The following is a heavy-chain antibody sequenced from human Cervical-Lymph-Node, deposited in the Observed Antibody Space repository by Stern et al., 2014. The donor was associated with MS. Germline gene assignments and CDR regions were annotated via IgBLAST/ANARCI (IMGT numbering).Heavy chain of an antibody. CDR2: INPSGGSK. V-gene: IGHV1-46*01. CDR3: ARDMVDADKWFDP. Sequence: VQLVESGAEVKKPGASVNVSCKASGYTFTHYHIHWVRQAPGQGLEWMAMINPSGGSKTYGQKFHGRLTVTRDTSTSTVYMELRSLRSDDTALYYCARDMVDADKWFDPWGQGTLVTVSS. D-gene: IGHD2-15*01. CDR1: GYTFTHYH. J-gene: IGHJ5*02.